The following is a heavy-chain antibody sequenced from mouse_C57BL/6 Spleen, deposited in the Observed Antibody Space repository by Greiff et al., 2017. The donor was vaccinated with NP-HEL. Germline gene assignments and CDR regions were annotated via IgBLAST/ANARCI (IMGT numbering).Heavy chain of an antibody. CDR3: AREGDYYGSLDY. CDR2: IYPGDGDT. V-gene: IGHV1-82*01. Sequence: QVQLQQSGPELVKPGASVKISCKASGYAFSSSWMNWVKQRPGKGLEWIGRIYPGDGDTNYNGKFKGKATLTADKSSSTAYMQLSSLTSEDSAVYFCAREGDYYGSLDYWGQGTTVTVSS. D-gene: IGHD1-1*01. J-gene: IGHJ2*01. CDR1: GYAFSSSW.